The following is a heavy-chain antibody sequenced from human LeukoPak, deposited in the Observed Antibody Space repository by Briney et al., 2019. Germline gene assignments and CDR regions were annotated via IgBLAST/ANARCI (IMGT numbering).Heavy chain of an antibody. J-gene: IGHJ3*02. V-gene: IGHV4-61*02. D-gene: IGHD5-12*01. CDR3: AVEIPQGVASYAFDI. CDR2: IFPGGNT. CDR1: GGSVSSGTYY. Sequence: SETLSLTCTVSGGSVSSGTYYWNWMRQPAGKGLEWIGRIFPGGNTYFNPSLKSRVAISVDSSKNQFSLTLNSVTAADTAIYYCAVEIPQGVASYAFDIWGQGTMVTVSS.